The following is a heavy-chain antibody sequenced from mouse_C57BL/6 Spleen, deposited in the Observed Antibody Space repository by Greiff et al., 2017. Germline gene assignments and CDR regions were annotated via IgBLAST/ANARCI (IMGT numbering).Heavy chain of an antibody. J-gene: IGHJ3*01. CDR3: DRSRYYGSSPAWFAY. Sequence: QVTLKVSGPGILQSSQTLSLTCSFSGFSLSTSGMGVSWIRQPSGTGLEWLAHIYWDDDKRYNPSLKSRLTISKDTSSNQVFLKITSVDTADTATYYCDRSRYYGSSPAWFAYWGQGTLVTVSA. V-gene: IGHV8-12*01. CDR1: GFSLSTSGMG. CDR2: IYWDDDK. D-gene: IGHD1-1*01.